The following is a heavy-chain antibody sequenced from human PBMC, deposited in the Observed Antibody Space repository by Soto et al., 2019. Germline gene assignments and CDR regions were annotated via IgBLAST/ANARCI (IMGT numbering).Heavy chain of an antibody. V-gene: IGHV2-5*02. D-gene: IGHD3-9*01. CDR3: APRHDILAGYGWFDP. CDR1: GFSLSTSGVG. J-gene: IGHJ5*02. Sequence: QITLKESGPTLVKPTQTLTLTCTFSGFSLSTSGVGVGWIRQPPGKALEWLALIYWDDDKRYSPSLKSRLTNPKDTSQNPVVLNMTHMDPGDPATYYCAPRHDILAGYGWFDPWGQGNLVTVSS. CDR2: IYWDDDK.